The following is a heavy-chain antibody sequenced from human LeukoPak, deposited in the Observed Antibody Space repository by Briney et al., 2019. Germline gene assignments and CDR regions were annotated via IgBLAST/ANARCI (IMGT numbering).Heavy chain of an antibody. CDR1: GGSISSSSYY. CDR2: IFFTGST. J-gene: IGHJ5*02. CDR3: AREGSSWYPNWFDP. Sequence: PSETLSLTCTVSGGSISSSSYYLGWIRQPPGKGLEWIGSIFFTGSTYYNPSLKSRVTISVDTSKNQFSLKLSSVTAADTAVYYCAREGSSWYPNWFDPWGQGTLVTVSS. D-gene: IGHD6-13*01. V-gene: IGHV4-39*07.